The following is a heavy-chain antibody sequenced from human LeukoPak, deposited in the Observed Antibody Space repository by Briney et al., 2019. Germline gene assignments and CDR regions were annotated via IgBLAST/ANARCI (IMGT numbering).Heavy chain of an antibody. CDR1: GYTFTDYY. CDR3: AREGEGATHWFDP. V-gene: IGHV1-2*04. J-gene: IGHJ5*02. Sequence: ASVKVSCKASGYTFTDYYMHWVRQAPGQGLEWMGWINPNSGGTNYAQKFQGWVTMTRDTSISTAYMELSSLRSDDTALYYCAREGEGATHWFDPWGQGTLVTVSS. D-gene: IGHD1-26*01. CDR2: INPNSGGT.